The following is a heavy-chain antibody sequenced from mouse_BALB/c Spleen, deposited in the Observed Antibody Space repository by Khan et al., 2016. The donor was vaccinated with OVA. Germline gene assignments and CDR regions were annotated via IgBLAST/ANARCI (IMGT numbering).Heavy chain of an antibody. CDR1: GYSITSDYA. V-gene: IGHV3-2*02. CDR3: AMGRTY. J-gene: IGHJ3*01. CDR2: ISYRGRT. Sequence: EVQLQESGPGLVKPSQSLSLTCTVTGYSITSDYAWNWIRQFPGNKLEWMGYISYRGRTSYNPSLKSRISVTRDTSTNQFFLQLNTVTTEDTATYYCAMGRTYWGQGTLVTVSA. D-gene: IGHD4-1*01.